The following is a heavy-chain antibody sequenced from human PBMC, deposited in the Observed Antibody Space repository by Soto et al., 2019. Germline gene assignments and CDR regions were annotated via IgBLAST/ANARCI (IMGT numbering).Heavy chain of an antibody. V-gene: IGHV4-34*01. CDR1: GGSFRGYY. J-gene: IGHJ5*02. CDR2: INHSGST. CDR3: ARVREPLTGGPWFDP. Sequence: SETLSLTCAVYGGSFRGYYWSWIRQPPGKGLEWIGEINHSGSTNYNPSLKSRVTISVDTSKNQFSLKLSSVTAADTAVYYCARVREPLTGGPWFDPWGQGTLVT. D-gene: IGHD1-26*01.